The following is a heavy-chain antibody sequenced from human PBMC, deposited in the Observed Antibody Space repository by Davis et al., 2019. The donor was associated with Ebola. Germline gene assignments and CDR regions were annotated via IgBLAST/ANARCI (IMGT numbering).Heavy chain of an antibody. Sequence: PSETLSLTCTVSGGSISSSSYYWGWIRQPPGKGLEWIGSIYYSGSTYYNPSLKSRVTISVDTSKNQFSLKLSSVTAADTAVYYCANRGWVFDFDYWGQGTLVTVSS. J-gene: IGHJ4*02. CDR2: IYYSGST. CDR3: ANRGWVFDFDY. CDR1: GGSISSSSYY. D-gene: IGHD6-19*01. V-gene: IGHV4-39*01.